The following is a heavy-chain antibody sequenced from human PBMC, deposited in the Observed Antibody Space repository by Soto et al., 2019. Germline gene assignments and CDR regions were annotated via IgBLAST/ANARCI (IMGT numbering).Heavy chain of an antibody. CDR3: ARLSRDYDSSGYYYRVGGAAFDI. Sequence: GESLKISCQGSGYSFTSYWIGWVRQMPGKGLEWMGIIYPGDSDTRYSPSFQGQVTISADKSISTAYLQWSSLKASDTAMYYCARLSRDYDSSGYYYRVGGAAFDIWGQGTMVTVSS. V-gene: IGHV5-51*01. J-gene: IGHJ3*02. D-gene: IGHD3-22*01. CDR1: GYSFTSYW. CDR2: IYPGDSDT.